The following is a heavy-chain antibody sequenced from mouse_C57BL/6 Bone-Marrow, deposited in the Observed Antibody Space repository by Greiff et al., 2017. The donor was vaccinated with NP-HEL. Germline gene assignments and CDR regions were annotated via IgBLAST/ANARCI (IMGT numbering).Heavy chain of an antibody. Sequence: VQLQQSGAELVRPGASVKLSCTASGFNIKDDYMHWVKQRPEQGLEWIGWIDPENGDTEYASKFQGKATITADTSSNTAYLQLSSLTSEDTAVYYCTTITTVVAQNYFDYWGQGTTLTVSS. CDR3: TTITTVVAQNYFDY. V-gene: IGHV14-4*01. D-gene: IGHD1-1*01. CDR2: IDPENGDT. J-gene: IGHJ2*01. CDR1: GFNIKDDY.